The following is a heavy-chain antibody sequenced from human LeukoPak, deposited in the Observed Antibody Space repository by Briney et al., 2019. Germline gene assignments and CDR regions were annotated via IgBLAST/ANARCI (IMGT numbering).Heavy chain of an antibody. V-gene: IGHV3-23*01. J-gene: IGHJ4*02. CDR2: ISGSGGIT. CDR3: ARGNTVTEKPFDY. CDR1: GFTFSSYA. D-gene: IGHD4-17*01. Sequence: GGSLRLSCAGSGFTFSSYAVSWVRQAPGKGLEWVSIISGSGGITYYADSVVKGRFTISRDSSKNTMYMQMNSLRAEDTAVYYCARGNTVTEKPFDYWGQGTLVTVSS.